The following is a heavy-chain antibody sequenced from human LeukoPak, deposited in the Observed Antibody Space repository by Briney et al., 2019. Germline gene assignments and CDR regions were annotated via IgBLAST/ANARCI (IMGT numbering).Heavy chain of an antibody. Sequence: SETLSLTCTVSGGSISGYFWSWIRQPPGKGLEWIGYIHYSGSTNYNPSLKSRVTISVDTSKNQFSLKLSSVTAVDTAVYYCARAGPRRDGYNVDYWGQGTLVTVSS. CDR1: GGSISGYF. CDR2: IHYSGST. V-gene: IGHV4-59*01. D-gene: IGHD5-24*01. CDR3: ARAGPRRDGYNVDY. J-gene: IGHJ4*02.